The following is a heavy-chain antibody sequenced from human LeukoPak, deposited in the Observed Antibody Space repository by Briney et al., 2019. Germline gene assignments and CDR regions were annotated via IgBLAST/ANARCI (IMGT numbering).Heavy chain of an antibody. V-gene: IGHV3-48*01. CDR1: GFTFSSYS. J-gene: IGHJ6*02. CDR2: ISSSSSTI. D-gene: IGHD1-26*01. Sequence: QPGGSLRLSCAASGFTFSSYSMNWVRQAPGKGLEWVSYISSSSSTIYCADSVKGRFTISRDNAKNSLYLQMNSLRAEDTTVYYCARDGQWELLTTTYYYYGMDVWGQGTTVTVSS. CDR3: ARDGQWELLTTTYYYYGMDV.